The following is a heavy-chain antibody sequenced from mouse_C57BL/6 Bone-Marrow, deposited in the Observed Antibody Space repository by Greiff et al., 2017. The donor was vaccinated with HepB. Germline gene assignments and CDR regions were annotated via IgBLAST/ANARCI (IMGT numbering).Heavy chain of an antibody. V-gene: IGHV3-1*01. Sequence: EVQLVESGPGMVKPSQSLSLTCTVTGYSITSGYDWHWIRHFPGNKLEWMGYISYSGSTNYNPSLKSRIPITHDTSKNHFFLTLNSVTTEDTATYYCARWGMDDYGGAAWFAYCGQGTLFTVSA. CDR2: ISYSGST. D-gene: IGHD2-4*01. CDR3: ARWGMDDYGGAAWFAY. CDR1: GYSITSGYD. J-gene: IGHJ3*01.